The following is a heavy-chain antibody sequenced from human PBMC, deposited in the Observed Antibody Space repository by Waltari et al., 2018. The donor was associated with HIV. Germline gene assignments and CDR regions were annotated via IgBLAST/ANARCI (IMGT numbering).Heavy chain of an antibody. CDR3: ARVAPHWNYYYYGMDV. CDR1: GGPLRSYA. Sequence: QVQLVQSGAEVTKPGSSEMVSCKDSGGPLRSYAITWVRTSRGQGLEWMGRIIPILGIANYAQKFQGRVTITADKSTSTAYMELSSLRSEDTAVYYCARVAPHWNYYYYGMDVWGQGTTVTVSS. D-gene: IGHD1-1*01. V-gene: IGHV1-69*09. J-gene: IGHJ6*02. CDR2: IIPILGIA.